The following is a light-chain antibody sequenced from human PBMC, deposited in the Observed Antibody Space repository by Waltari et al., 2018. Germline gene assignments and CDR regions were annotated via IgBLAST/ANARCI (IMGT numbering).Light chain of an antibody. Sequence: EVVMKQFPATLSVSPGERATLSCRASRSVSTNVAWYQQKPGQAPRLLMSDASTRATGIPARFSGSGSGTEFTLTIGSLQSEDSALYYCQQYHIWWTFGQGTKVEIK. CDR3: QQYHIWWT. V-gene: IGKV3-15*01. CDR1: RSVSTN. J-gene: IGKJ1*01. CDR2: DAS.